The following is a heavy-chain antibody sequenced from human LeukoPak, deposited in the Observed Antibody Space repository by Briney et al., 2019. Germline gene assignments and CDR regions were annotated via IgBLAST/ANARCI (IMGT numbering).Heavy chain of an antibody. D-gene: IGHD3-22*01. CDR1: GFTFSSYA. J-gene: IGHJ4*02. Sequence: GGSLRLSCAASGFTFSSYAMSWVRQAPGKGLEWVSAISGSGGSTYYADSVRGRFTISRDNSKNTLYLQMNSLRVEDTAMYYCAKVSRGYYDKWGQGTLVTVSP. CDR3: AKVSRGYYDK. CDR2: ISGSGGST. V-gene: IGHV3-23*01.